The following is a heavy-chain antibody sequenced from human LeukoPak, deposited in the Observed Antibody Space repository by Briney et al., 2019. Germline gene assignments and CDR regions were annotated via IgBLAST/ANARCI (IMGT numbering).Heavy chain of an antibody. V-gene: IGHV4-59*01. J-gene: IGHJ4*02. CDR2: IYYSGST. CDR1: GGSISSYY. Sequence: SETLSLTCTVSGGSISSYYWSWIRQPPGKGLEWIGYIYYSGSTNYNPSLKSRVTISLDTSKNQFSLKLSSVTAADTAVYYCAKDRGEWELLFNYWGQGTLVTVSS. CDR3: AKDRGEWELLFNY. D-gene: IGHD1-26*01.